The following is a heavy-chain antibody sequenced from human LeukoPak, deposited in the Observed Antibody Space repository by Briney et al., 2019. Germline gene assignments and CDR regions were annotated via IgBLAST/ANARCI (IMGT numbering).Heavy chain of an antibody. J-gene: IGHJ3*02. CDR3: AREGEYYYDSSGYDRVDAFDI. D-gene: IGHD3-22*01. Sequence: ASVKVSCKASGYTFTSYGISWVRQAPGQGLEWMGWINPNSGGTNYAQKFQGRVTMTRDTSISTAYMELSRLRSDDTAVYYCAREGEYYYDSSGYDRVDAFDIWGQGTMVTVSS. CDR2: INPNSGGT. CDR1: GYTFTSYG. V-gene: IGHV1-2*02.